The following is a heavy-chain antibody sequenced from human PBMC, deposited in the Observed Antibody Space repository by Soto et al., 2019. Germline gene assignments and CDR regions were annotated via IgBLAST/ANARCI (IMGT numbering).Heavy chain of an antibody. Sequence: QVQLVQSGAEVKKPGASVKVSCKASGYTFTSYGINWVRQAPGQGLEWMGWISAYNGNTHYAQKLQGRVTMTTDTSTRKGYKELRSLKSDDTAVYYCARVQSGYDFGYWGQGTLVTVSS. V-gene: IGHV1-18*01. J-gene: IGHJ4*02. CDR2: ISAYNGNT. D-gene: IGHD5-12*01. CDR1: GYTFTSYG. CDR3: ARVQSGYDFGY.